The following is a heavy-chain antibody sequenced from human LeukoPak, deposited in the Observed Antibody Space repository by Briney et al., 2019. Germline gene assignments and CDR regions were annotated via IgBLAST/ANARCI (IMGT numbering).Heavy chain of an antibody. V-gene: IGHV1-69*06. CDR1: GYTFTSYA. D-gene: IGHD6-13*01. CDR3: ARSSIIAAAGPYYFDY. CDR2: IIPIFGTA. Sequence: GASVTVSCKASGYTFTSYAISWVRQAPGQGLEWMGGIIPIFGTANYAQKFQGRVTITADKSTSTAYMELSSLRSEDTAVYYCARSSIIAAAGPYYFDYWGQGTLVTVSS. J-gene: IGHJ4*02.